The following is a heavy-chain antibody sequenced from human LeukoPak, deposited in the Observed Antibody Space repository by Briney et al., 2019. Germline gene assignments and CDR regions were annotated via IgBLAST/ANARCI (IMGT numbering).Heavy chain of an antibody. V-gene: IGHV4-34*01. CDR1: GGSFSGYY. CDR3: ARGLYLWFGGDYFDY. CDR2: INHSGST. J-gene: IGHJ4*02. Sequence: SETLSLTCAVYGGSFSGYYWSWIRQPPGKGLEWIGEINHSGSTNYNLSLKSRVTISVDTSKNQFSLKLSSVTAADTAVYYCARGLYLWFGGDYFDYWGQGTLVTVSS. D-gene: IGHD3-10*01.